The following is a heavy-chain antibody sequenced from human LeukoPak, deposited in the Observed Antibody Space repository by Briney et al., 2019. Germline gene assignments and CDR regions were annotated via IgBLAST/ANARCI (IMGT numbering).Heavy chain of an antibody. CDR3: ARDRRIGAYSYMDV. J-gene: IGHJ6*03. CDR1: GYTFSSYV. D-gene: IGHD2-15*01. CDR2: INAGNGKT. V-gene: IGHV1-3*03. Sequence: EASVKVSCKASGYTFSSYVMQWVRQAPGQRLEWMGWINAGNGKTKYSQEFQGRVTITRDTSASIAYMELSSLRSEDMAVYYCARDRRIGAYSYMDVWGKGTTVTVSS.